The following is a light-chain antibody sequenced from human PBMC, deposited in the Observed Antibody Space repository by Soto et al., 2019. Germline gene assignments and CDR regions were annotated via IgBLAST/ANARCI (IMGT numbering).Light chain of an antibody. Sequence: DIVLTQSPATLSVSPGDRVTLSCRASESLFGFLAWYQQKPGQAPRLLMYGVSTRATGIPARFSGGGSATDFPLTISSLQSEDSAFYFCQRYNDWPFASGLGTRLEI. V-gene: IGKV3-15*01. J-gene: IGKJ2*01. CDR3: QRYNDWPFA. CDR1: ESLFGF. CDR2: GVS.